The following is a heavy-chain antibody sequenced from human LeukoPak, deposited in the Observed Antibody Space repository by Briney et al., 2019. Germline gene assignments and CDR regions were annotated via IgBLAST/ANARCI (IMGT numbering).Heavy chain of an antibody. CDR1: EITFSSYD. J-gene: IGHJ4*02. CDR3: ARDLETRYYDFWSGHDY. D-gene: IGHD3-3*01. CDR2: ISYDGSNK. V-gene: IGHV3-30-3*01. Sequence: VGSLRLSCAASEITFSSYDMQWVRQAPGKGMEWVAVISYDGSNKYYADSVKGRFTISRDNSKNTLYLQMNSLRAEDTAVYYCARDLETRYYDFWSGHDYWGQGTLVTVSS.